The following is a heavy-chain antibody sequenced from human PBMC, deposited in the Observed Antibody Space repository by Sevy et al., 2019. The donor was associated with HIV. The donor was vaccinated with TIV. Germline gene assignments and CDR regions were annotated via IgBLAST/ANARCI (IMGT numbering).Heavy chain of an antibody. V-gene: IGHV3-21*01. CDR3: AALNVDTSAFDI. D-gene: IGHD5-18*01. CDR2: ISSSSSYI. Sequence: GGSLRLSCAASGFTFSSYSMNGVRQAPGKGLEWVSSISSSSSYIYYADSVKGRFTISRDNAKNSLYLQMNSLRAEDTAVYYCAALNVDTSAFDIWGQGTMVTVSS. J-gene: IGHJ3*02. CDR1: GFTFSSYS.